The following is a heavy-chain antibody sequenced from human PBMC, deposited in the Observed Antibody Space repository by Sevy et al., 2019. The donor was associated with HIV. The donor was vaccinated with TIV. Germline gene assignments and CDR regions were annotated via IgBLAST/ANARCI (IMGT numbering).Heavy chain of an antibody. CDR1: GFTLSNAW. Sequence: GGSLRLSCAVSGFTLSNAWMNWVRQAPGKGLEWVGRIKSKTDGGTTDYAAPVKGRFTISRDDSKNTLYLQMNSLKTEDNAVYYCTTERDYYYMDVWGNVTTVTVSS. CDR2: IKSKTDGGTT. V-gene: IGHV3-15*01. CDR3: TTERDYYYMDV. J-gene: IGHJ6*03.